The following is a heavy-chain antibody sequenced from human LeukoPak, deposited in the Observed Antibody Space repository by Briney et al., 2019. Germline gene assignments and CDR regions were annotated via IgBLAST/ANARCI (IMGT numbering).Heavy chain of an antibody. J-gene: IGHJ5*02. CDR1: GGSISSYY. CDR3: ARHRYDFWSGYYTESNWFDP. D-gene: IGHD3-3*01. V-gene: IGHV4-59*08. CDR2: IYYSGST. Sequence: PSETLSLTGTVSGGSISSYYWSWIRQPPGKGLEWIGYIYYSGSTNYNPSLKSRVTISVDTSKNQFSLKLSSVTAADTAVYYCARHRYDFWSGYYTESNWFDPWGQGTLVTVSS.